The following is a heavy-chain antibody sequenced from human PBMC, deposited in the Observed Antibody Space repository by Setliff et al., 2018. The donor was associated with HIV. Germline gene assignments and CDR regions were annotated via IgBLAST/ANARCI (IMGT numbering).Heavy chain of an antibody. J-gene: IGHJ3*02. V-gene: IGHV4-4*08. D-gene: IGHD3-10*01. CDR1: GGSISTYY. Sequence: SETLSLTCTVSGGSISTYYWSWVRQPPGKGLEWIGSFSPRGRTYQNGSLKSRVTISVDRSRNQFSLKLTSVTAADTAIYYCASTTSGVSGSYPAHASDIWGQGTMVTVSS. CDR3: ASTTSGVSGSYPAHASDI. CDR2: FSPRGRT.